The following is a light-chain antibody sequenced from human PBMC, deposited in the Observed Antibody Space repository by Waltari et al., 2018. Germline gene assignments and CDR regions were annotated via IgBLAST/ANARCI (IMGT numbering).Light chain of an antibody. CDR3: QQTYSLPGT. CDR2: TAS. Sequence: DIQLTQSPSSLSASLGDRVTITCRASQNIGTYLNGYQQRPGEAPNLLIYTASNLHPGVPSRFSGSFSGTDFTLTVSSLQPEDFATFYCQQTYSLPGTFGGGTRVELK. CDR1: QNIGTY. V-gene: IGKV1-39*01. J-gene: IGKJ4*01.